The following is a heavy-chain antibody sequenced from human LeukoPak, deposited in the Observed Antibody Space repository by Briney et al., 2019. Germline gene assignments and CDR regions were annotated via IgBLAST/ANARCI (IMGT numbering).Heavy chain of an antibody. D-gene: IGHD5-12*01. CDR1: GYTFTGYY. Sequence: ASVKVSCKASGYTFTGYYMHWVRQAPGQGLEWMGWINPNSGGTNYAQKFQGRVTMTRDTSISTAYMELSRLGSDDTAVYYCATSYPDIVATIGDYWGQGTLVTVSS. CDR2: INPNSGGT. V-gene: IGHV1-2*02. J-gene: IGHJ4*02. CDR3: ATSYPDIVATIGDY.